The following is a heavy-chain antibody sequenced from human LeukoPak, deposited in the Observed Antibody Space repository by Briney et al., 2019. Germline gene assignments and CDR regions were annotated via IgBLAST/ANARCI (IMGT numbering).Heavy chain of an antibody. V-gene: IGHV1-46*01. D-gene: IGHD6-25*01. Sequence: ASVRVSCKASGYTFTSYYMHWVRQAPGQGLEWMGIINPSGGSTSYAQKFQGRVTMTRDTSTSTVYMELSSLRSEDTAVYYCIPAAVAKQYKFDYWGQGTLVTVSS. CDR1: GYTFTSYY. CDR2: INPSGGST. CDR3: IPAAVAKQYKFDY. J-gene: IGHJ4*02.